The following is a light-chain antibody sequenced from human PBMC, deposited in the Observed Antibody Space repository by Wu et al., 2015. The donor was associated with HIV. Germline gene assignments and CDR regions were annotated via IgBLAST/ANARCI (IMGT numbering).Light chain of an antibody. J-gene: IGKJ1*01. CDR1: QTINSN. V-gene: IGKV3-15*01. CDR2: GAS. CDR3: QQYDDWPPWT. Sequence: KVVTQSPVTLSVSPGERATLSCRASQTINSNLAWYQQKPGQAPRLLIYGASTRATGIPARFSGSGSGTEFTLTISSMQSEDFAVYYCQQYDDWPPWTFGQGTKVEI.